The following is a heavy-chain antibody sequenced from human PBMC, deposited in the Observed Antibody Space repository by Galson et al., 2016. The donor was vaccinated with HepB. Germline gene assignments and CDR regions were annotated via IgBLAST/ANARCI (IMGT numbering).Heavy chain of an antibody. CDR1: GFTFSNYW. CDR2: IKQDESEK. J-gene: IGHJ2*01. V-gene: IGHV3-7*03. CDR3: ARDSNLEWLFPFGWYFDL. D-gene: IGHD3-3*01. Sequence: SLRLSCAASGFTFSNYWMTWVRQAPGKGLEWVDNIKQDESEKYYVDSVKGRFTISRDNAKKSLFLQMNSLTVEDTAVYYCARDSNLEWLFPFGWYFDLWGRGTLVTVSS.